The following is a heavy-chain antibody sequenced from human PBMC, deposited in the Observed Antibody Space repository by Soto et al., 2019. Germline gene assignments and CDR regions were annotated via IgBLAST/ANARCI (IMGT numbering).Heavy chain of an antibody. D-gene: IGHD6-6*01. CDR2: IIPILGIA. J-gene: IGHJ6*03. CDR1: GGTFSSYT. Sequence: QVQLVQSGAEVKKPGSSVKVSCKASGGTFSSYTISWVRQAPGQGLEWMGRIIPILGIANYAQKFQGRVTITADKSTSTAYMELSSLRSEDTAVYYCARDVLEYSGSPGYYMDVWGKGTTVTVSS. V-gene: IGHV1-69*08. CDR3: ARDVLEYSGSPGYYMDV.